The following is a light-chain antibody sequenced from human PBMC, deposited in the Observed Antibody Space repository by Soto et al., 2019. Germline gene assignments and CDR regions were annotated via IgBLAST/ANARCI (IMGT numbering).Light chain of an antibody. J-gene: IGKJ1*01. V-gene: IGKV1-5*01. CDR1: QSVSRW. CDR3: QQFNSKVWT. CDR2: EAS. Sequence: DIQMTQSPSTLSASVGDTVTITCRASQSVSRWLNWYQQKPGKAPRLLIYEASNLESGVPMRFSGSGSGTEFVFTITSLQPADSATYYCQQFNSKVWTFGQGTRVEI.